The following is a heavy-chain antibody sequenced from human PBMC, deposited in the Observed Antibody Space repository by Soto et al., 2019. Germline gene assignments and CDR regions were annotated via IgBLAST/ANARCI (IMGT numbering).Heavy chain of an antibody. D-gene: IGHD1-26*01. V-gene: IGHV3-23*01. CDR3: AKRGSGSYFDY. CDR1: GFTVSSYA. J-gene: IGHJ4*02. Sequence: EVQLLESGGGWVQPGGSLRLSCAASGFTVSSYAMNWVRQAPGKGLEWVSVISGSGGSTYYADSVKGRFSISRDSSKNTLYLQMNSLRAEDTAVYYCAKRGSGSYFDYWGQGTLVTVSS. CDR2: ISGSGGST.